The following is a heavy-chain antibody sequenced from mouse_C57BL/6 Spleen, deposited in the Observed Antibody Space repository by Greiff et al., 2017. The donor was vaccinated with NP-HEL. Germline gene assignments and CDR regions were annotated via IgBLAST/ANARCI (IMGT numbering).Heavy chain of an antibody. J-gene: IGHJ1*03. Sequence: EVQLVESGGGLVKPGGSLKLSCAASGFTFSDYGMHWVRQAPEKGLEWVAYISSGSSTIYYADTVKGRFTISRDNAKNTLFLQMTSLRSEDTAMYYCARDGYDGDWYFDVWGTGTTVTVSS. CDR3: ARDGYDGDWYFDV. D-gene: IGHD2-2*01. V-gene: IGHV5-17*01. CDR1: GFTFSDYG. CDR2: ISSGSSTI.